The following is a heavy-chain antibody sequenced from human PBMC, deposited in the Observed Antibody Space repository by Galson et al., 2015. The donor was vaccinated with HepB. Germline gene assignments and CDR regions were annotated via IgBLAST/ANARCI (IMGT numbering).Heavy chain of an antibody. V-gene: IGHV1-8*01. CDR3: ARDRALGIVVVPDV. CDR2: MNPNSGNT. Sequence: SVKVSCKASGYTFTSYDINWVRQATGQGLEWMGWMNPNSGNTGYAQKFQGRVTMTRNTSISTAYMELSSLRSEDTAVYYCARDRALGIVVVPDVWGKGTTVTVSS. CDR1: GYTFTSYD. J-gene: IGHJ6*04. D-gene: IGHD2-2*01.